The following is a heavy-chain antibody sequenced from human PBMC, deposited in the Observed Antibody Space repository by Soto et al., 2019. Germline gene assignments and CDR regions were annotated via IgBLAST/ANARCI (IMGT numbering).Heavy chain of an antibody. CDR2: IKHDGSEK. J-gene: IGHJ4*02. V-gene: IGHV3-7*01. CDR1: GFAFGNHW. CDR3: ARERTRTLDY. D-gene: IGHD1-7*01. Sequence: PGGSLRLSCAASGFAFGNHWMTWVRQAPGKGLEWVANIKHDGSEKYYVDSVKGRFTISRDSVDNSLFLQMNSLRAEDTAVYYCARERTRTLDYWGQGTLVTVSS.